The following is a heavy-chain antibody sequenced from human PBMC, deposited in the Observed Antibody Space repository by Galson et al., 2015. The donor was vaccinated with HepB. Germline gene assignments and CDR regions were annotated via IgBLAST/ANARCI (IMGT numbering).Heavy chain of an antibody. J-gene: IGHJ4*02. Sequence: SLRLSCAASGFTLSNAWMSWVRQAPGKGLEWVGRIKSKTDGGTTDYAAPVKGRFTISRDDSKNTLYLHMNSLRTEDTAVYYCTTQYSNSGAFDYWGQGTLVTVSS. D-gene: IGHD6-6*01. CDR2: IKSKTDGGTT. V-gene: IGHV3-15*01. CDR1: GFTLSNAW. CDR3: TTQYSNSGAFDY.